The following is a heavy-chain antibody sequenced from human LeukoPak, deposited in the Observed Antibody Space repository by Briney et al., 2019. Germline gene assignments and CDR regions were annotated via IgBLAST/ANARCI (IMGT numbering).Heavy chain of an antibody. CDR2: ISSSGSAI. CDR3: ARSLYLSL. J-gene: IGHJ4*02. D-gene: IGHD2-8*01. Sequence: PGGSLRLSCAASGFPFSSYEMNWVRQAPGKGLEWVSYISSSGSAIYYADSVKGRFTVSRDNAKNSLYLQMNSLRAEDTAVYYCARSLYLSLWGQGTLVTVSS. V-gene: IGHV3-48*03. CDR1: GFPFSSYE.